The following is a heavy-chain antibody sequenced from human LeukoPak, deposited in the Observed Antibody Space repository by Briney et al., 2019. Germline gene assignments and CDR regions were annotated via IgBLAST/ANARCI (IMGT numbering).Heavy chain of an antibody. V-gene: IGHV4-38-2*02. CDR1: GYSISSGYY. D-gene: IGHD6-13*01. J-gene: IGHJ4*02. Sequence: SETLSLTCTVSGYSISSGYYWGWIRQPPGKGLEWIGSIYHSGSTYYNPSLKSRVTISVDTSKNQFSLKLSSVTAADTAVYYCARVSEAAADYWGQGTLVTVSS. CDR3: ARVSEAAADY. CDR2: IYHSGST.